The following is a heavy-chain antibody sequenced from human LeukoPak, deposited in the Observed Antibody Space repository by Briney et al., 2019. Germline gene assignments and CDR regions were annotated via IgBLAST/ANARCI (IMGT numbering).Heavy chain of an antibody. CDR3: AKGDYYDFDY. D-gene: IGHD3-10*01. CDR2: ITSGVGIT. Sequence: PGGSLRLSCAASGFTFSNYGMNWVRQALGKGLEWVSIITSGVGITYYADSVKGRFTISRDNSKNTLYLQMNSLRAEDTAVYYCAKGDYYDFDYWGQGTLVTVSS. CDR1: GFTFSNYG. J-gene: IGHJ4*02. V-gene: IGHV3-23*01.